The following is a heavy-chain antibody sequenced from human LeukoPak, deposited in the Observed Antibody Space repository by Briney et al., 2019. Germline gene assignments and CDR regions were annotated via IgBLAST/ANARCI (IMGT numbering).Heavy chain of an antibody. V-gene: IGHV3-30*04. CDR3: ARDGYHYYGSGTYFGYYYMDV. D-gene: IGHD3-10*01. CDR2: ISYDGSNK. J-gene: IGHJ6*03. CDR1: GFTFSSYA. Sequence: GGSLRLSCAASGFTFSSYAVHWVRQAPGKGLEWVALISYDGSNKYYADSVKGRFTISRGNAKNSLYLQMNSLRAEDTAVYYCARDGYHYYGSGTYFGYYYMDVWGKGTTVTISS.